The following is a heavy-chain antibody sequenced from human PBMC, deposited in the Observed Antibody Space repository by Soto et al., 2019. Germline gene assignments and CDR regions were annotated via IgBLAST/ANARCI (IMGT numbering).Heavy chain of an antibody. J-gene: IGHJ4*02. CDR2: IYYSGST. CDR1: GGSVSSGSYY. D-gene: IGHD3-22*01. V-gene: IGHV4-61*01. Sequence: SETLSLTCTVSGGSVSSGSYYWSWIRHPPGKGLEWIGYIYYSGSTNYNPSLKSRVTISVDTSKNQFSLKLSSVTAADTAVYYCARDSPPGVITHWGQGNLVTVSS. CDR3: ARDSPPGVITH.